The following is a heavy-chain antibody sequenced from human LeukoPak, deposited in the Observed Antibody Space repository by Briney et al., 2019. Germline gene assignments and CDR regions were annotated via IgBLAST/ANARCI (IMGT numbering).Heavy chain of an antibody. Sequence: PSETLSLTCSVSGYSISSGYYWGWIRQPPGKGLEWIGSIYHSGSTYYNLSLKSRVTISVDTSKNQFSLKLSSVTAADTAVYYCARDSGGSYREWFDPWGQGTLVTVSS. D-gene: IGHD1-26*01. V-gene: IGHV4-38-2*02. CDR2: IYHSGST. CDR1: GYSISSGYY. CDR3: ARDSGGSYREWFDP. J-gene: IGHJ5*02.